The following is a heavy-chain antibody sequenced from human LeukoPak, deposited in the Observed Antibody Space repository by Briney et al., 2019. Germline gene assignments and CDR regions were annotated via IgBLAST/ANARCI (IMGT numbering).Heavy chain of an antibody. J-gene: IGHJ3*02. CDR2: IKQDGSEK. Sequence: PGGSLRLSCAASGFTFSSDWMSWVRRAPGKGLEWVANIKQDGSEKYYVDSVKGRFTISRDNAKNSLYLQMDSLRDEDTAVYYCARRQFNWGSAFDIWGQGTMVTVSS. V-gene: IGHV3-7*01. CDR3: ARRQFNWGSAFDI. D-gene: IGHD7-27*01. CDR1: GFTFSSDW.